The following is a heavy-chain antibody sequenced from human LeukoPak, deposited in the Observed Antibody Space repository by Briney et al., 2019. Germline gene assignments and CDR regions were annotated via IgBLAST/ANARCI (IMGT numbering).Heavy chain of an antibody. D-gene: IGHD1-26*01. CDR2: IRYDGSNK. CDR3: ARSRRRELLGTYFDY. V-gene: IGHV3-30*02. J-gene: IGHJ4*02. CDR1: GFTFSSYG. Sequence: GGSLRLSCGASGFTFSSYGMHWVRQAPGKGLEWVTFIRYDGSNKYYADSVKGRFTISRDNSKNTLYLQMNSLRPEDTAVYYCARSRRRELLGTYFDYWGQGTLVTVSS.